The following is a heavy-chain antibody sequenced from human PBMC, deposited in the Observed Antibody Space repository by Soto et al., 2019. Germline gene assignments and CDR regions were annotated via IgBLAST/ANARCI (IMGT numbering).Heavy chain of an antibody. D-gene: IGHD1-26*01. Sequence: GGSLRLSCAASGFTFSSYAMSWVRQAPGKGLEWVSAISGSGGSTYYADSVKGRFTISRDNSKNTLYLQMNSLRAADTAVYYCAKGPVGAAAYNWFDPWGQGTLVTVSS. CDR2: ISGSGGST. CDR3: AKGPVGAAAYNWFDP. V-gene: IGHV3-23*01. J-gene: IGHJ5*02. CDR1: GFTFSSYA.